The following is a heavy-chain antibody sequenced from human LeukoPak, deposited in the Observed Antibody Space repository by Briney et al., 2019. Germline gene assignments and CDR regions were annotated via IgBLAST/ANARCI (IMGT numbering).Heavy chain of an antibody. Sequence: GGSLRLSCAASGFTFSSYGMHWVRQAPGKGLEWVAVISYDGSNKYYADSVKGRFTISRDNAKNSLYLQMNSLRAEDTAVYYCARDRYFDYWGQGTLVTVSS. CDR1: GFTFSSYG. CDR3: ARDRYFDY. CDR2: ISYDGSNK. V-gene: IGHV3-30*03. J-gene: IGHJ4*02.